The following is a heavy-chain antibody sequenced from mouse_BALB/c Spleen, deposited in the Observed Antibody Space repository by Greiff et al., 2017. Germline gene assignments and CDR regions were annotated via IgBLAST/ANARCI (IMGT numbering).Heavy chain of an antibody. D-gene: IGHD1-1*01. J-gene: IGHJ3*01. CDR1: GFNIKDYY. CDR2: IDPENGNT. V-gene: IGHV14-1*02. CDR3: VSYGSSSWFAY. Sequence: EVNVVESGAELVRPGALVKLSCKASGFNIKDYYMHWVKQRPEQGLEWIGWIDPENGNTIYDPKFQGKASITADTSSNTAYLQLSSLTSEDTAVYYCVSYGSSSWFAYWGQGTLVTVSA.